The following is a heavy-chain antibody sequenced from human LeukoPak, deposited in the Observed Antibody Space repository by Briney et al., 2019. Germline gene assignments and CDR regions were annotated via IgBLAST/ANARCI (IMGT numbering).Heavy chain of an antibody. CDR1: GGTFSSYA. V-gene: IGHV1-46*01. J-gene: IGHJ4*02. CDR3: ARDSSGWAFDY. D-gene: IGHD6-19*01. Sequence: ASVKVSCKASGGTFSSYAISWARQAPGQGLEWMGIINPSGGSTSYAQKFQGRVTMTRDTSTSTVYMELSSLRSEDTAVYYCARDSSGWAFDYWGQGTLVTVPS. CDR2: INPSGGST.